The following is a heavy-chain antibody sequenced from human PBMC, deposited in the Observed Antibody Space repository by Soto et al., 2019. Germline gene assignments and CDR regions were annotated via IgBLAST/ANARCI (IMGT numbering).Heavy chain of an antibody. CDR1: GYSFTIYW. CDR3: ARHKIYCSGGSCYPDV. D-gene: IGHD2-15*01. CDR2: IDPSDSYT. V-gene: IGHV5-10-1*01. Sequence: LNISCKGSGYSFTIYWISWVRQMPGKGLEWMGRIDPSDSYTNYSPSFQGHVIISADKSISTAYLQWSSLKASDTAMYYCARHKIYCSGGSCYPDVWGQGTTVTVSS. J-gene: IGHJ6*02.